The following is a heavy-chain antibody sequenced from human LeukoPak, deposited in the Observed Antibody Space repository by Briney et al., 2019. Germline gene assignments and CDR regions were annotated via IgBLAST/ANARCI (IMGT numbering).Heavy chain of an antibody. CDR1: GGSLSSSF. V-gene: IGHV4-59*01. CDR2: IYYTGNT. CDR3: ARGRLNSGSFFFDY. J-gene: IGHJ4*02. D-gene: IGHD1-26*01. Sequence: SETLSLTCTVSGGSLSSSFWSWIRQPPGKGLEWIGYIYYTGNTNYNPSLKSRVTISVDTSKNQFSLEMTSVTAADTAVYYCARGRLNSGSFFFDYWGQGTLVTVSS.